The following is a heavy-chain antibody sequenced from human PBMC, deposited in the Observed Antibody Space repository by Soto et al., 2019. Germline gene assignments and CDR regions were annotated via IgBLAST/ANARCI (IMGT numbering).Heavy chain of an antibody. Sequence: PVGSLRVSCAASGFTFSDYGRHWDRQGPVKGLEWVAVISYDGSNKYYADSVKGRFTISRDNSKNTLYLQMNSLRAEDTAVYYCAKDGDTAMVSYYYYYYGMDVWGQGTTVTVSS. J-gene: IGHJ6*02. CDR1: GFTFSDYG. CDR2: ISYDGSNK. D-gene: IGHD5-18*01. V-gene: IGHV3-30*18. CDR3: AKDGDTAMVSYYYYYYGMDV.